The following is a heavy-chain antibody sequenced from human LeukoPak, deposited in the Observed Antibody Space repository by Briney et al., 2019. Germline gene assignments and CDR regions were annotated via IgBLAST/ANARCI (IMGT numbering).Heavy chain of an antibody. D-gene: IGHD2-15*01. Sequence: SETLSLTCTVSGGSISSYYWSWIRQPPGKGLEWIGYIYYSGSTNYNPSLKSRVTISVDTSKNQFSLKLSSVTAADTAVYYCARVGSLGNWYFDLWGRGTLVTVSS. V-gene: IGHV4-59*01. CDR3: ARVGSLGNWYFDL. CDR2: IYYSGST. CDR1: GGSISSYY. J-gene: IGHJ2*01.